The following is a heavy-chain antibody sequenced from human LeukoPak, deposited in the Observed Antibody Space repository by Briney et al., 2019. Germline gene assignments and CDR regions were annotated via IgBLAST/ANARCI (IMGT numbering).Heavy chain of an antibody. CDR1: GGSISSYY. J-gene: IGHJ3*02. CDR2: IYYSGST. D-gene: IGHD3-22*01. V-gene: IGHV4-59*08. Sequence: SETLSLTCTVSGGSISSYYWSWIRQPPGKGLEWIGYIYYSGSTNYNPSLKSRVTISVDTSKNQFSLKLSSVTAADTAVYYCARLMYYYDSSGYYYGAFDIWGQGTMVTVSS. CDR3: ARLMYYYDSSGYYYGAFDI.